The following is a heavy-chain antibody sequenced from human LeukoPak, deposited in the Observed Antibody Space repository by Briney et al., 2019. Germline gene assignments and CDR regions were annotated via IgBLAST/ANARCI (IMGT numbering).Heavy chain of an antibody. CDR2: ISSNGGST. CDR1: GFTFSSYA. V-gene: IGHV3-64*01. CDR3: ARNRRYCSGGSCGALYYFDY. Sequence: GRSLRLSCAASGFTFSSYAMHWDRQAPGKGLEYVSAISSNGGSTYYANSVKGRFTISRDNSKNTLYLQMGSLRAEDMAVYYCARNRRYCSGGSCGALYYFDYWGQGTLVTVSS. J-gene: IGHJ4*02. D-gene: IGHD2-15*01.